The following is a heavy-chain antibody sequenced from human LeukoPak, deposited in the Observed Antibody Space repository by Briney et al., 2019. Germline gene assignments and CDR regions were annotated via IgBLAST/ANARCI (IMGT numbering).Heavy chain of an antibody. D-gene: IGHD6-13*01. V-gene: IGHV1-69*01. CDR1: GGTFSSYA. J-gene: IGHJ6*03. Sequence: SVKVSCKASGGTFSSYAISWVRQAPGQGLEWMGGIIPIFGTANYAQKFQGRVTITADESTSTAYMELSSLRSEDTAVYYCARTMYSSSWYNYYYYYMDVWGKGTTVTISS. CDR2: IIPIFGTA. CDR3: ARTMYSSSWYNYYYYYMDV.